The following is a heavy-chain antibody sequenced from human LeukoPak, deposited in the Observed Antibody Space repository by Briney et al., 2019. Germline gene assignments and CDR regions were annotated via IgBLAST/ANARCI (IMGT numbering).Heavy chain of an antibody. J-gene: IGHJ4*02. Sequence: GGSLTLSCAASGFTFSSYAMSWVRQAPGKGLEWVSAISGSGGSTYYADSVKGRFTISRDNSKNTLYLQMSSLRGEDTAVYYCAKAREYSSSCWGQGTLVTVSS. D-gene: IGHD6-13*01. V-gene: IGHV3-23*01. CDR3: AKAREYSSSC. CDR1: GFTFSSYA. CDR2: ISGSGGST.